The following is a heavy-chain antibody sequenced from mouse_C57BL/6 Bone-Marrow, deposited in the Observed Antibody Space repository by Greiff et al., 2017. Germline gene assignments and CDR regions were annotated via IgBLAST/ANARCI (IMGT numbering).Heavy chain of an antibody. J-gene: IGHJ2*01. CDR2: IDPSDSYT. V-gene: IGHV1-69*01. D-gene: IGHD1-1*01. CDR1: GYTFTSYW. CDR3: AREVYYCSLYYFDC. Sequence: QVQLQQPGAELVMPGASVKLSCKASGYTFTSYWMHWVKQRPGQGLEWIGEIDPSDSYTNYNQKFKGKSTLTVDKSSSTAYMQLSSLTSEDSAVYYCAREVYYCSLYYFDCWGQGTTLTVSS.